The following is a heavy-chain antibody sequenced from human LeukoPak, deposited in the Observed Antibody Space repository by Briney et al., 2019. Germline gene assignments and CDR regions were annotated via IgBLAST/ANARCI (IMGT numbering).Heavy chain of an antibody. Sequence: RGGCLRVSXAPPVCSPRIDTTSSGRPAPGEGRWRLAKKKQEGSEKYYEDSVKGRFTISRDNAKNTLYMQMNSLRAEDTAVYYCAREGGSGWLTSFFDYWGQGTLVTVSS. CDR3: AREGGSGWLTSFFDY. CDR2: KKQEGSEK. D-gene: IGHD6-19*01. J-gene: IGHJ4*02. V-gene: IGHV3-7*01. CDR1: VCSPRIDT.